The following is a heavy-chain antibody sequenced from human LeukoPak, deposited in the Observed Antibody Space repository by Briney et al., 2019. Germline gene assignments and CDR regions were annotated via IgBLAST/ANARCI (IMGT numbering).Heavy chain of an antibody. CDR2: IYYSGST. CDR3: ASLIAAAGTFDY. J-gene: IGHJ4*02. CDR1: GGSISSSSYY. Sequence: PWETLSLTCTVSGGSISSSSYYWGWIRQPPGKGLEWTGSIYYSGSTYYNPSLKSRVTISVDTSKNQFSLKLSSVTAADTAVYYCASLIAAAGTFDYWGQGTLVTVSS. V-gene: IGHV4-39*01. D-gene: IGHD6-13*01.